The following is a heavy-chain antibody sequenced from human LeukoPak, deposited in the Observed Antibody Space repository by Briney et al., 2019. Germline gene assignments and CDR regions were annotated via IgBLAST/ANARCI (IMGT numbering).Heavy chain of an antibody. CDR2: IYYSGST. J-gene: IGHJ4*02. Sequence: PSETLSLTCTVSGGSISSGDYYWSWIRQHPGKGLEWIGYIYYSGSTYYNPSLKSRVTISVDTSKNQFSLKLSSVTAADTAVYYCASGGGNSGFIDYWGQGTLVTVSS. CDR3: ASGGGNSGFIDY. D-gene: IGHD4-23*01. V-gene: IGHV4-30-4*02. CDR1: GGSISSGDYY.